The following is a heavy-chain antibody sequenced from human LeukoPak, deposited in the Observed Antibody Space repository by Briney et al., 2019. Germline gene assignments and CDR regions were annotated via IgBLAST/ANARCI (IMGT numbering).Heavy chain of an antibody. D-gene: IGHD3-3*01. CDR2: ISFDGSVQ. J-gene: IGHJ4*02. CDR3: AKQLGLGNNYLDY. CDR1: GFTFSNFG. V-gene: IGHV3-30*18. Sequence: PGTSLRLSCAASGFTFSNFGVHWVRQAPGKVLEWVAVISFDGSVQYYADAVQGRFTISRDNSKNTLYLQMDSLRTEDTAVYFCAKQLGLGNNYLDYWGQGTLATVSS.